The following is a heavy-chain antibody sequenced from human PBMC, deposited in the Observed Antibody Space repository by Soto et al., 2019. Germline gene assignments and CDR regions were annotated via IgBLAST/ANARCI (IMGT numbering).Heavy chain of an antibody. J-gene: IGHJ5*02. CDR3: ARAVPSWIVVVVAEKFRYNWFDP. Sequence: QLQLQESGPGLVKPSETLSLTCTVSGGSISSSSYYWGWIRQPPGKGLEWIGSIYYSGSTYYNPSLKSRVTISVATSKNQFSLKLSSVTAADTAVYDCARAVPSWIVVVVAEKFRYNWFDPWGQGTLVTVSS. V-gene: IGHV4-39*01. D-gene: IGHD2-15*01. CDR1: GGSISSSSYY. CDR2: IYYSGST.